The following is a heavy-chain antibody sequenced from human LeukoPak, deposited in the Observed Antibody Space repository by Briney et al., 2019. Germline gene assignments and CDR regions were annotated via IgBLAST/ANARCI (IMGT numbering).Heavy chain of an antibody. Sequence: QPGGSLRLSCAASGFTFSTYGMHWVRQATGKGLEWVAFIHFDGSNKYYADSVRGRFTISRDNSKNTLYLQMNSLRAEDSAVYYCAKVRGPQGSDPTYFDYWGQGTLVTVSS. V-gene: IGHV3-30*02. CDR2: IHFDGSNK. CDR1: GFTFSTYG. D-gene: IGHD1-26*01. J-gene: IGHJ4*02. CDR3: AKVRGPQGSDPTYFDY.